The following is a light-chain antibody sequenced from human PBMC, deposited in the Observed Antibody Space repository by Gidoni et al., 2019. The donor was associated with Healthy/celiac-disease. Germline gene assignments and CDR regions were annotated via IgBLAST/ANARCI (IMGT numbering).Light chain of an antibody. J-gene: IGKJ1*01. V-gene: IGKV1-39*01. Sequence: DIQMTQSPSSLSASVGDRVTITCRASQSISSYLNWYQQKPGKAPKLLIYAASSLQSGAPSRFSGSGSGTDFTLTISSLQPEDFATYYCQHQETFXQXTKVEIK. CDR1: QSISSY. CDR2: AAS. CDR3: QHQET.